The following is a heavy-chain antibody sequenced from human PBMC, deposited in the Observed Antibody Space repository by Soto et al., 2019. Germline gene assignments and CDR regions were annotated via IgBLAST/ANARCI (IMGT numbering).Heavy chain of an antibody. J-gene: IGHJ6*02. Sequence: PGGSLRLSCAASGFTFRSYFMAWVRQAPGKGLVLVSQVTGDGSTTNYADSVRGRFTISRDNAKNTLYLQMNSLRDEDTAIYYCARENWYSMDVWGLGTTVTVSS. V-gene: IGHV3-74*01. D-gene: IGHD1-20*01. CDR2: VTGDGSTT. CDR1: GFTFRSYF. CDR3: ARENWYSMDV.